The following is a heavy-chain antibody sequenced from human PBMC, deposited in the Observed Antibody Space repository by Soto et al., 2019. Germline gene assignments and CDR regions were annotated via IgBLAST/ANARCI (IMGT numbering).Heavy chain of an antibody. CDR1: GGSFSGYY. D-gene: IGHD5-12*01. CDR3: ARARRRDGYNYVGY. J-gene: IGHJ4*02. Sequence: QVQLQQWGAGLLKPSETLSLTCAVYGGSFSGYYWSWIRQPPGKGLEWIGEINHSGSTNYNPSLKCRVTISVDTSKNQFSLKLSSVTAADTAVYYCARARRRDGYNYVGYWGQGTLVTVSS. CDR2: INHSGST. V-gene: IGHV4-34*01.